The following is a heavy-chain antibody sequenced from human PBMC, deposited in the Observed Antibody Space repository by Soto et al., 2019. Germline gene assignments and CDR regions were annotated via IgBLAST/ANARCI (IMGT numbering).Heavy chain of an antibody. CDR1: GGTSSSNA. J-gene: IGHJ6*02. CDR3: ARSVPPPGIWCGHFLYGMEV. CDR2: ITLIFGTA. V-gene: IGHV1-69*13. D-gene: IGHD3-10*01. Sequence: SVKVSCKASGGTSSSNAISWARQAPGQGLEWMGGITLIFGTANYAQKFQGRVTITADESTTTAYMELSSLRSEDPAVYHFARSVPPPGIWCGHFLYGMEVWCPVTTVAVSS.